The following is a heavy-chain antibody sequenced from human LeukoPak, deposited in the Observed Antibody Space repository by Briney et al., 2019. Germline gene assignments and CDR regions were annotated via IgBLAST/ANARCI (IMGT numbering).Heavy chain of an antibody. J-gene: IGHJ4*02. Sequence: PGGSLRLSCAASGFTFSSYEMNWVRQAPGKGLEWVSYVSSSGNTIYYADSVKGRFTISRDNAKNLLYLQMNSLRAEDTAVYYCARDQEGYYGSGEEGDYWGQGTLVTVSS. D-gene: IGHD3-10*01. V-gene: IGHV3-48*03. CDR3: ARDQEGYYGSGEEGDY. CDR2: VSSSGNTI. CDR1: GFTFSSYE.